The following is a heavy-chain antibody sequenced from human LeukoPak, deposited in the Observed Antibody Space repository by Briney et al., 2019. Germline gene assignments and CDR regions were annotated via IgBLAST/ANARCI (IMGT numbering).Heavy chain of an antibody. D-gene: IGHD5-18*01. CDR2: IYHTGST. J-gene: IGHJ6*03. CDR1: GGTLSDFW. V-gene: IGHV4-59*01. CDR3: ARYSYGYWYYYYYMDV. Sequence: SETLSLTCDVNGGTLSDFWWTWIRQSRGKGLEWIGYIYHTGSTSYSPSLKSRVTISVDTSKNQFSLKLSSVTAADTAVYYCARYSYGYWYYYYYMDVWGKGTTVTVSS.